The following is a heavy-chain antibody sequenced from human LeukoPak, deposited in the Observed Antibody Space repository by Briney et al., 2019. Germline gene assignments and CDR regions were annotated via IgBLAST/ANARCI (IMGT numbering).Heavy chain of an antibody. Sequence: PSETLSLTCTVSGGSISSYYWSWIRQPPGKGLEWIGYIYYSGSTNYNPSLKSRVTISVDTSKNQFSLKLSSVTAADTAVYYCARLFPSEWLETDYWDQGTLVTVSS. V-gene: IGHV4-59*08. J-gene: IGHJ4*02. D-gene: IGHD6-19*01. CDR2: IYYSGST. CDR3: ARLFPSEWLETDY. CDR1: GGSISSYY.